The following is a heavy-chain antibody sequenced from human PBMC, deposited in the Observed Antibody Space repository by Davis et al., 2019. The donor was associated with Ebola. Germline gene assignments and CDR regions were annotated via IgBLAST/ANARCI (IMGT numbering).Heavy chain of an antibody. Sequence: AASVKVSCKASGGTFSTSPISWVRQAPGQGLEWMGRIIPMLGIPDYAQKFQDRITITADKSTTTSYMALNSLRSEDTAVYYCATEARQYSDPFGPPRLDWGQGTLVTVSS. CDR2: IIPMLGIP. CDR1: GGTFSTSP. J-gene: IGHJ4*02. CDR3: ATEARQYSDPFGPPRLD. D-gene: IGHD2/OR15-2a*01. V-gene: IGHV1-69*04.